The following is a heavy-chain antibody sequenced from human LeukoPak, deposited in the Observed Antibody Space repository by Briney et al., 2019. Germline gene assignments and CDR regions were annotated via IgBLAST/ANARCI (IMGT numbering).Heavy chain of an antibody. CDR3: AKDLELRGVIGWFDP. CDR2: ISGSDGRT. Sequence: GGSLSLSCAASGLTFSSYARSWVRQPPGKGLEWVGAISGSDGRTYYADSVKGRFTVSRDNSKNTLYLQMNSLRVEDTAVYYCAKDLELRGVIGWFDPWGQGTLVTVSS. CDR1: GLTFSSYA. D-gene: IGHD3-10*01. V-gene: IGHV3-23*01. J-gene: IGHJ5*02.